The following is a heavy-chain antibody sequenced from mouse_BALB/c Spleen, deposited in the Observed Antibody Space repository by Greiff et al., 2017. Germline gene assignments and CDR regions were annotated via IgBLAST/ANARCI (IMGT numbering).Heavy chain of an antibody. CDR1: GFAFSSYD. V-gene: IGHV5-12-1*01. D-gene: IGHD1-1*01. CDR3: AREDYSLHFDY. Sequence: EVKLMESGGGLVKPGGSLKLSCAASGFAFSSYDMSWVRQTPEKRLEWVAYISSGGGSTYYPDTVKGRFTISRDNAKNTLYLQMSSLKSEDTAMYYCAREDYSLHFDYWGQGTTLTVSS. CDR2: ISSGGGST. J-gene: IGHJ2*01.